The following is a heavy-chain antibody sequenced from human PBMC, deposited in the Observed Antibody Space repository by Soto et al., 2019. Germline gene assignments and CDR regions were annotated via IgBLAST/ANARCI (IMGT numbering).Heavy chain of an antibody. J-gene: IGHJ6*02. CDR3: ATLTYCSSASCANYYYVMDV. Sequence: PGGSLRLSCAASGFTFTTYSLTWVRQAPGKGLEWVASIGSSSNYIYYADSVKGRFTISRDNAKNSLFLQMNSLRAEDTAVYYCATLTYCSSASCANYYYVMDVWGQGTTVTVSS. CDR1: GFTFTTYS. D-gene: IGHD2-2*01. CDR2: IGSSSNYI. V-gene: IGHV3-21*06.